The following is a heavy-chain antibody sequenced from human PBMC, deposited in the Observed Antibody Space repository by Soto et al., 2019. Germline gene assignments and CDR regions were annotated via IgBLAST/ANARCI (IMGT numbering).Heavy chain of an antibody. CDR1: GGSISSGGYY. CDR3: ARDSRGSSWSNWLDP. Sequence: SETLSLTCTVSGGSISSGGYYWSWIRQHPGKGLEWIGYIYYSGSTYYNPSLKSRVTISVDTSKNQFSLKLSSVTAADTAVYYCARDSRGSSWSNWLDPWGQGTLVTVSS. D-gene: IGHD6-13*01. V-gene: IGHV4-31*03. CDR2: IYYSGST. J-gene: IGHJ5*02.